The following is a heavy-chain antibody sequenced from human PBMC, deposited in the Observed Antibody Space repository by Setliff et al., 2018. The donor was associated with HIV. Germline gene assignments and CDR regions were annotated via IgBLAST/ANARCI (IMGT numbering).Heavy chain of an antibody. CDR3: AGDNNGWYIY. CDR2: IYYSGST. V-gene: IGHV4-59*01. D-gene: IGHD6-19*01. Sequence: PSETLSLTCTVSGGSIRSYYWSWIRQPPGKGLEWIGYIYYSGSTNYNPSLKSRVTISVDTSKNQFSLKLSSVTAADTAVYYCAGDNNGWYIYWGQGTLVTVSS. J-gene: IGHJ4*02. CDR1: GGSIRSYY.